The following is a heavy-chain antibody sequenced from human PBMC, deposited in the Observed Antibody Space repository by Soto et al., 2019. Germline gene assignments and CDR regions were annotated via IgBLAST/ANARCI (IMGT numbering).Heavy chain of an antibody. D-gene: IGHD3-3*01. CDR2: IPDDGINK. V-gene: IGHV3-30*18. J-gene: IGHJ6*01. Sequence: GGSLRLSCAASGFTFSNHGMHWVRQAPGKGLEWVAVIPDDGINKYYADSVKGRFTISRDNSKNTLYLQMNSLRAEDTAVYYCAKGLQDSGITIFGVPYIRVLLDVWGQGNPVTVSS. CDR1: GFTFSNHG. CDR3: AKGLQDSGITIFGVPYIRVLLDV.